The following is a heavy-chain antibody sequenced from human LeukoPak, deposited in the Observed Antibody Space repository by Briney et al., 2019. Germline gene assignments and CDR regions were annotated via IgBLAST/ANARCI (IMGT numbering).Heavy chain of an antibody. J-gene: IGHJ5*02. CDR2: IYYSGST. V-gene: IGHV4-59*01. CDR3: ARADYVWGSYRLNWFDP. CDR1: GGSISSYY. D-gene: IGHD3-16*02. Sequence: SETLSLTCTVSGGSISSYYWSWIRQPPGKGLEWIGYIYYSGSTNYNPSLKSRVTISVDTSKNQFSLKLSSVTAADTAVYYCARADYVWGSYRLNWFDPWGQGTLVTVSS.